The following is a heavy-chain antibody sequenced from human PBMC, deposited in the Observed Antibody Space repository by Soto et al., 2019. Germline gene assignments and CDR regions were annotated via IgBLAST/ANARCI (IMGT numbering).Heavy chain of an antibody. CDR1: GGTFSSYA. CDR3: ARETGYSSSSGSYWFDP. D-gene: IGHD6-6*01. Sequence: QVQLVQSGAEVKKPGSSVKVSCKASGGTFSSYAISWVRQAPGQGLEWMGGIIPIFGTANYAQKFQGRVTITADESTSTAYMELGSLRSEDTAVYYCARETGYSSSSGSYWFDPWGQGTLVTVSS. CDR2: IIPIFGTA. V-gene: IGHV1-69*01. J-gene: IGHJ5*02.